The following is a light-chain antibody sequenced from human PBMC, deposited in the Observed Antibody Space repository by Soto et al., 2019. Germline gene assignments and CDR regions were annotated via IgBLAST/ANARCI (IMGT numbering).Light chain of an antibody. Sequence: IALTQSPLSLSVTPGEPASISCRSSQTLLHSNGYTYLNWYLQKPGQSPQLLIYLGSNRASGVPERFSGSGSGTDFTLNINRVQAEDVGVFYCMQGLRPMYTFGQGTKLEIK. CDR3: MQGLRPMYT. J-gene: IGKJ2*01. CDR1: QTLLHSNGYTY. CDR2: LGS. V-gene: IGKV2-28*01.